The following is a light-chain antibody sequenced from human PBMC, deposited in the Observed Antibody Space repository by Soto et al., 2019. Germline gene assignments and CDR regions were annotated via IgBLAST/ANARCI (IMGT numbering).Light chain of an antibody. Sequence: QSALTQPASVSGSPGQSITISCTGTSSDVGGYNYVSWYQQHPGKAPKLMIYDVSNRPSGVSNRFSGSKSCNTASLTISGLQAEDEADYYCSSYTSSSTPRYVVFGGGTKVTVL. J-gene: IGLJ2*01. CDR1: SSDVGGYNY. CDR3: SSYTSSSTPRYVV. CDR2: DVS. V-gene: IGLV2-14*01.